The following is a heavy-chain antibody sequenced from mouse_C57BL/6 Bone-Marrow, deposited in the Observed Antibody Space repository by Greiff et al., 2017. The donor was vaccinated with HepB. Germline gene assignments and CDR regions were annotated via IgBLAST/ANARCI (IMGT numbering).Heavy chain of an antibody. Sequence: EVQLQQSGPELVKPGASVKISCKASGYSFTGYYMNWVKQSPEKSLEWIGEINPSTGDTTYNQKFKAKATLTVDKSSSTAYMQLKSLTSEDSAVYYCASPPYYSNYVFAYWGQGTLVTVSA. CDR1: GYSFTGYY. CDR2: INPSTGDT. J-gene: IGHJ3*01. V-gene: IGHV1-42*01. CDR3: ASPPYYSNYVFAY. D-gene: IGHD2-5*01.